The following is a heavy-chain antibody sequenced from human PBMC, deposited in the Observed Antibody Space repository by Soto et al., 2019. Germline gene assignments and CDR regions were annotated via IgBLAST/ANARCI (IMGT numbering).Heavy chain of an antibody. D-gene: IGHD3-3*01. J-gene: IGHJ4*02. CDR3: ARIVYYDFWSGFDY. CDR1: GFSLSTSGMC. V-gene: IGHV2-70*01. CDR2: IDWDDK. Sequence: SGPTGDPTQTLTLTWTFSGFSLSTSGMCVSWIRQPPGKALEWLALIDWDDKYYNTSLKTRLTISKDTSKNQVVLTMTNMDPVDTATYYCARIVYYDFWSGFDYWGQGTLVTVS.